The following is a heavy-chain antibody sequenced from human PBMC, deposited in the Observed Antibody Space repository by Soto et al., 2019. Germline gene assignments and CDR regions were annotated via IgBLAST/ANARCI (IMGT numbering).Heavy chain of an antibody. D-gene: IGHD2-8*01. J-gene: IGHJ5*02. Sequence: EVQMLESGGGLAQPGGSLRLSCAVSGFICSSYDMSWVRQAPGKGLEWVSTILVGGSTHYEDSVKGRFTISRDNSKNTLYLQMNSLRAEDTAVYYCAGLSLSRYAINAVDWFDPWGQGTLVTVSS. CDR3: AGLSLSRYAINAVDWFDP. CDR1: GFICSSYD. V-gene: IGHV3-23*01. CDR2: ILVGGST.